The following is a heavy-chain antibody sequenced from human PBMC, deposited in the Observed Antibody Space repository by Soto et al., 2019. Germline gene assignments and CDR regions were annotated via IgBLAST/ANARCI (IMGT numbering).Heavy chain of an antibody. D-gene: IGHD2-8*01. Sequence: SETLSLTCAVRGASITTGCLSWSWIRQPPGKGLEWIGCIYHSGRSFYRPSLRGLISVSLDTSKNQFSLSLTSVTAADTAVYYCARAYGDHNGGFDYWGQGTLVAVSS. CDR3: ARAYGDHNGGFDY. J-gene: IGHJ4*02. CDR2: IYHSGRS. CDR1: GASITTGCLS. V-gene: IGHV4-30-2*01.